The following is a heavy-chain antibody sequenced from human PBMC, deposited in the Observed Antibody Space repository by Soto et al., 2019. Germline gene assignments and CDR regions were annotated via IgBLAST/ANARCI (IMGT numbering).Heavy chain of an antibody. CDR3: ARSYRYCSSTSCPVAFDY. CDR1: GYTFTGYY. J-gene: IGHJ4*02. Sequence: ASVKVSCKASGYTFTGYYMHWVRQAPGQGLEWMGWINPNSGGTNYAQKFQGWVTMTRDTSISTAYMELSRLRSDDTAVYYCARSYRYCSSTSCPVAFDYWGQGTLVTVSS. V-gene: IGHV1-2*04. CDR2: INPNSGGT. D-gene: IGHD2-2*01.